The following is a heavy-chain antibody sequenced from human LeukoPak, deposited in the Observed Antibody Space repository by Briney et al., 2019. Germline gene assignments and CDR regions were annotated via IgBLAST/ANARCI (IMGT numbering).Heavy chain of an antibody. Sequence: ASVKVSCKASGGTFSSYTISWVRQAPGQGLEWMGGIIPIFGTANYAQKFQGRVTITADEPTSTAYMELSSLRSEDTAVYYCARDLIASAIVGAWNAFDIWGQGTMVTVSS. J-gene: IGHJ3*02. CDR2: IIPIFGTA. CDR3: ARDLIASAIVGAWNAFDI. D-gene: IGHD1-26*01. CDR1: GGTFSSYT. V-gene: IGHV1-69*13.